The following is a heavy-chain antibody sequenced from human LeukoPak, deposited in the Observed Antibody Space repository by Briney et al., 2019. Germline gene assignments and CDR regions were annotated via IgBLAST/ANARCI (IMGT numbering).Heavy chain of an antibody. CDR2: TYYRSKWYN. CDR3: ARGWRYAFDI. CDR1: GDSVSRTDAG. D-gene: IGHD3-3*01. V-gene: IGHV6-1*01. J-gene: IGHJ3*02. Sequence: SQTLSLTCAISGDSVSRTDAGWNWIRQSPSRGLEWLGRTYYRSKWYNDYAVSVKSRITINPDTSKNQFSLQLNSVTPEDTAVYYCARGWRYAFDIWGQGTMVTVSS.